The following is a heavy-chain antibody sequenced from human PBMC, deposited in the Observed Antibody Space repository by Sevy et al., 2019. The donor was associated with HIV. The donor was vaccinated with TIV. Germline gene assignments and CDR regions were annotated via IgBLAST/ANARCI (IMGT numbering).Heavy chain of an antibody. CDR1: GGSISSYY. CDR2: IYYSGST. CDR3: ARVVGYSYGYNSFDP. D-gene: IGHD5-18*01. Sequence: SETLSLTCTVSGGSISSYYWSWIRQPPGKGLEWIGYIYYSGSTNYNPSLKSRVTISVDTSKNQFSLKLSSVTAADTAVYYCARVVGYSYGYNSFDPWGQGTLVTVSS. V-gene: IGHV4-59*01. J-gene: IGHJ5*02.